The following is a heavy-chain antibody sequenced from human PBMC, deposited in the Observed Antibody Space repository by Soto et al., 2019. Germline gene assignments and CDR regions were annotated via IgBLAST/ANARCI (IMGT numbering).Heavy chain of an antibody. CDR2: ITSSSDTI. Sequence: PGGSLRLSCASSGFTFSSFHMNWVRQAPGRGLEWVAYITSSSDTIYYSDSVKGRFTISRDNGKNSLFLQMNSLRDEDTAVYYFARVVVVIPPGYYYAMDVRRQGTTVIVSS. CDR1: GFTFSSFH. D-gene: IGHD3-22*01. J-gene: IGHJ6*02. CDR3: ARVVVVIPPGYYYAMDV. V-gene: IGHV3-48*02.